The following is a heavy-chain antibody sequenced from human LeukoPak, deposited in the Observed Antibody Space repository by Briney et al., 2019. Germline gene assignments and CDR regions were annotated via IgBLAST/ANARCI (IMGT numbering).Heavy chain of an antibody. CDR2: INPSGST. CDR3: ARGRHDITMIVVVMTSVSYYFDV. V-gene: IGHV4-39*07. CDR1: GGSISSTNYY. D-gene: IGHD3-22*01. J-gene: IGHJ6*03. Sequence: SETLSLTCTVSGGSISSTNYYWGWLRPSPGKGLEWIGDINPSGSTYHNPPLKSRLTISVHTSKTQSSLKLRSVTAADTAVYYCARGRHDITMIVVVMTSVSYYFDVWGKGTTVTVS.